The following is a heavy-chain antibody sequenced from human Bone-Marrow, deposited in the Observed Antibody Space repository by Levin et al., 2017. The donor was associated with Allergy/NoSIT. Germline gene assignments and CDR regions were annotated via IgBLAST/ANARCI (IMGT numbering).Heavy chain of an antibody. V-gene: IGHV4-59*08. J-gene: IGHJ3*02. CDR3: ARFPVPVKAYAADI. Sequence: SETLSLTCTVSGDSINSYYWGWIRQPPGKGLEFVGFSYFSGSTHYNPSLKSRVSILVDTSKNHFSLRLTSVTAAATAVYFCARFPVPVKAYAADIWGQGTLVSVSS. CDR1: GDSINSYY. D-gene: IGHD3-16*02. CDR2: SYFSGST.